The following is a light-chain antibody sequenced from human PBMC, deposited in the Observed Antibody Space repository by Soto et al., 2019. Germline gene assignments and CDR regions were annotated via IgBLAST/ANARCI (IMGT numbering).Light chain of an antibody. CDR3: QQYNSYSGT. CDR1: QSISSW. CDR2: KAS. Sequence: DIPVTQSASTMSASPPDRLITTGGASQSISSWLAWYQQKPGKAPKFLIYKASTLESGVPSRFSGSGSGTEFTLTISSVQPDDFATYYCQQYNSYSGTFGQGPKVDI. V-gene: IGKV1-5*03. J-gene: IGKJ1*01.